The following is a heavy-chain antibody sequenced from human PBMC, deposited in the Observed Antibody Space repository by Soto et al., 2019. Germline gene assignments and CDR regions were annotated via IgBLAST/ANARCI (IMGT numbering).Heavy chain of an antibody. CDR2: ISYDGSNK. Sequence: GGSLRLSCAASGFTFSSYAMHWVRQAPGKGLEWVAVISYDGSNKYYADSVKGRFTISRDNSKNTLYLQMNSLRAEDTAVYYCARDTLLYCSGGSCDGMDFWGQGTTVTVSS. J-gene: IGHJ6*02. D-gene: IGHD2-15*01. CDR1: GFTFSSYA. CDR3: ARDTLLYCSGGSCDGMDF. V-gene: IGHV3-30-3*01.